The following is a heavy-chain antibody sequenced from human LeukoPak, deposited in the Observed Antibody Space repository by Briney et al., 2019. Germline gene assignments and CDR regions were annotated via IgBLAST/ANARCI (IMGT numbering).Heavy chain of an antibody. V-gene: IGHV1-2*02. Sequence: ASVKVSCKPSGFTLIDYIHWVRQDPSQGLQWMGWIKPNSVDTDYAQRFQGRLAMTRHTPISPVYMELRTMRSDDTAVYYCARTDSVPAGDYHYWYMDVWGKGTTVTVSS. CDR1: GFTLIDY. CDR2: IKPNSVDT. D-gene: IGHD2-2*01. CDR3: ARTDSVPAGDYHYWYMDV. J-gene: IGHJ6*03.